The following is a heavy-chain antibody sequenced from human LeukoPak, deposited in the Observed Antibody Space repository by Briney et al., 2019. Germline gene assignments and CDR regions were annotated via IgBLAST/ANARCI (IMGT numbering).Heavy chain of an antibody. CDR1: GLTFSTYS. CDR3: ATMIVVVTATPFDY. Sequence: GGSLRLSCAASGLTFSTYSMNWVRQAPGKGLEWVSYISSSSSTIYYADSVKGRFTISRDNAKNSLHLQMNSLRAEDTAVYYCATMIVVVTATPFDYWGQGTLVTVSS. V-gene: IGHV3-48*01. D-gene: IGHD3-22*01. CDR2: ISSSSSTI. J-gene: IGHJ4*02.